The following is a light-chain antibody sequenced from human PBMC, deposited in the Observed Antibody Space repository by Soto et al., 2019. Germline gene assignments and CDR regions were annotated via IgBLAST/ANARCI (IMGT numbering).Light chain of an antibody. Sequence: QSALTQPASVSGSPGQSITISCTGTSSDVGGYNYVSWYQQHPGKAPKVVIYEVSNRPSGISHRLSGSKSGNTASLTTSGVQGEEEGCYYLCFFYSSATRLFGGGTKLTVL. CDR2: EVS. J-gene: IGLJ2*01. CDR3: CFFYSSATRL. V-gene: IGLV2-14*01. CDR1: SSDVGGYNY.